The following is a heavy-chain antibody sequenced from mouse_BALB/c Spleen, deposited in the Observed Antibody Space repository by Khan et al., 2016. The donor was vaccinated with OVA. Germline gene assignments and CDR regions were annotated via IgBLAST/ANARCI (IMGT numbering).Heavy chain of an antibody. CDR1: GYTFTGYW. CDR3: ARGGYGTSFDC. D-gene: IGHD2-10*02. Sequence: VQLQQSGAELVRPGASVKLSCKASGYTFTGYWMHWVKQRPGQGLEWIGRIDPSDGNTHYNQMFQDKATLTVDTSSSTTYMQLSSLTSEDSAVFCCARGGYGTSFDCWGQGTHATVPA. CDR2: IDPSDGNT. V-gene: IGHV1-59*01. J-gene: IGHJ3*01.